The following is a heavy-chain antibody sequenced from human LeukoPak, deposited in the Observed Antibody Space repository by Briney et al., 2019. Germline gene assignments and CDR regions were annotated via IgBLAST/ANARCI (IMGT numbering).Heavy chain of an antibody. J-gene: IGHJ3*02. CDR1: GFTFSNYS. CDR2: IRSSSSTI. Sequence: GGSLRLSCEASGFTFSNYSMSWVRQAPGKGLEWVSYIRSSSSTIYYADSVKGRFTISRDNAKNSLYLQMNSLRAEDTAVYYCARAKRNGFDIWGQGTMVTVSS. CDR3: ARAKRNGFDI. V-gene: IGHV3-48*01.